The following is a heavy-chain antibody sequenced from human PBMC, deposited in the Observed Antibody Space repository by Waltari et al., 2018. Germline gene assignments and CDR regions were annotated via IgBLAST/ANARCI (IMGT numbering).Heavy chain of an antibody. D-gene: IGHD3-3*01. V-gene: IGHV1-2*02. J-gene: IGHJ6*02. CDR2: INPNSGGT. Sequence: QVQLVQSGAEVKKPGASVKVSCKASGYTFTGYYMHWVRQAPGQGLEWMGWINPNSGGTNYAQKFQGRVTMTRDTSISTAYMELSRLRSDDTAVYYCARDEYDFWSGYPRGGMDVWGQGTTVTVSS. CDR3: ARDEYDFWSGYPRGGMDV. CDR1: GYTFTGYY.